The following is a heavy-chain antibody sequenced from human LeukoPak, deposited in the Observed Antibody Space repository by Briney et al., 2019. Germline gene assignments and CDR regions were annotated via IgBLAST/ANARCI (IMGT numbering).Heavy chain of an antibody. V-gene: IGHV4-34*01. CDR3: ARGGGGRKKAPGWFDS. J-gene: IGHJ5*01. CDR2: INHSGST. D-gene: IGHD3-16*01. Sequence: SETLSLTCAVYGGSFSGYYWSWIRQPPGKGLEWIGEINHSGSTNYNPSLKSRVTISVDTSKNQFSLKLSSVTAADTAVYYCARGGGGRKKAPGWFDSWGQGTLVTVSS. CDR1: GGSFSGYY.